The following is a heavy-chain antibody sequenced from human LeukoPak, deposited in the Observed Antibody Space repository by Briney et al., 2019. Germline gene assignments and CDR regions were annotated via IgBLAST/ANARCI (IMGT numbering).Heavy chain of an antibody. CDR3: ARDRADGYNYGDYFDN. D-gene: IGHD5-18*01. CDR1: GFIVSSNY. CDR2: IYGSSRT. J-gene: IGHJ4*02. V-gene: IGHV3-66*01. Sequence: GGSLRLSCAGSGFIVSSNYMSWVRQAAGKGLEWVSVIYGSSRTYYADSVKGRFTISRDSSKNTVYLQMDSLRAEDTAVYYCARDRADGYNYGDYFDNWGQGTLVTVSS.